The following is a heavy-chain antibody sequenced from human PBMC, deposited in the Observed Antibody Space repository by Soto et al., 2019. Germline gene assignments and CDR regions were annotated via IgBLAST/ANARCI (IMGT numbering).Heavy chain of an antibody. V-gene: IGHV4-34*01. CDR1: GGSFSGYY. CDR2: INHSGST. J-gene: IGHJ4*02. Sequence: PSETLSLTCAVYGGSFSGYYWSWIRQPPGKGLEWIGEINHSGSTNYNPSLKSRVTISVDTSKNQFSLKLSSVTAADTAVYYCARFFPLGTLRTVTTKYYFDYWGQGTLVTVSS. D-gene: IGHD4-17*01. CDR3: ARFFPLGTLRTVTTKYYFDY.